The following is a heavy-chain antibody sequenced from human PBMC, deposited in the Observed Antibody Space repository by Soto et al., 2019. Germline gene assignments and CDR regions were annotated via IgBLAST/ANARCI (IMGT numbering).Heavy chain of an antibody. CDR1: GFTFSDYY. CDR2: ISSSSSYT. V-gene: IGHV3-11*06. D-gene: IGHD6-13*01. Sequence: PGGSLRLSCAASGFTFSDYYMSWIRQAPGKGLEWVSYISSSSSYTNYADSVKGRFTISRDNAKNSLYLQMNSLRAEDTAVYYCARDRSRLSSSPYPFDYWGQGTLVTVSS. CDR3: ARDRSRLSSSPYPFDY. J-gene: IGHJ4*02.